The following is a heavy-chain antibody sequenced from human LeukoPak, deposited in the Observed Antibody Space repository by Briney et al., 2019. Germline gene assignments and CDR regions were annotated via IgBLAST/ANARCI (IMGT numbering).Heavy chain of an antibody. CDR2: INHSGST. V-gene: IGHV4-34*01. CDR1: GGSFSGYY. CDR3: ARHGSPLSGWFVDY. J-gene: IGHJ4*02. D-gene: IGHD6-19*01. Sequence: PSETLSLTCAVYGGSFSGYYWSWIRQPPGKGLEWIGEINHSGSTNYNPSLKSRVTISVDTSKNQFSLKLSSVTAADTAVYYCARHGSPLSGWFVDYWGQGTLVTVSS.